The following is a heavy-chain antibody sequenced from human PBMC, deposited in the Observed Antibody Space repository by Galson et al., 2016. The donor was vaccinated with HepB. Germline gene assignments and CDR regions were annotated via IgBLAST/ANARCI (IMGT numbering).Heavy chain of an antibody. CDR3: ARQPLHSYGRSYLDL. CDR1: GYSFARFW. CDR2: IYPGDSDA. D-gene: IGHD5-18*01. J-gene: IGHJ4*02. Sequence: QSGAEVKKPGESLRISCEASGYSFARFWIGWVRQLPGKGMEWMGIIYPGDSDARYSPSLQGQVTISVDQSINTAYLQWSSLKASDTARYYCARQPLHSYGRSYLDLWGQGTLVTVSS. V-gene: IGHV5-51*01.